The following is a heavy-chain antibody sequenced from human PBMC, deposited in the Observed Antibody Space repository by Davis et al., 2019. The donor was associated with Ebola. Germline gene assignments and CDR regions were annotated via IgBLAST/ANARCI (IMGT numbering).Heavy chain of an antibody. CDR2: IIPVFGIP. CDR1: GYTLTGYY. Sequence: SVKVSCKASGYTLTGYYIHWVRQAPGQGLDWMGGIIPVFGIPKYAQKFQGRVTITADESTSTAYMELSSLRSEDTAVYYCARDRYSDGSGYFFEQSHWGQGTLVTVSS. V-gene: IGHV1-69*13. D-gene: IGHD3-22*01. CDR3: ARDRYSDGSGYFFEQSH. J-gene: IGHJ4*02.